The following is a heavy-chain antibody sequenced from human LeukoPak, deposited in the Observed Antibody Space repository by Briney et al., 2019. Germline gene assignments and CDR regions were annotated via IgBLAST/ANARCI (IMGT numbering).Heavy chain of an antibody. CDR1: GFTFSSYS. J-gene: IGHJ3*02. CDR3: AKPYSSSWYGAFDI. V-gene: IGHV3-21*04. Sequence: PGGSLRLSCAASGFTFSSYSMNWVRQAPGKGLEWVSSISSSSSYIYYADSVKGRFTISRDNTKNSLYLQMNSLRAEDTAVYYCAKPYSSSWYGAFDIWGXXXMXTVSS. CDR2: ISSSSSYI. D-gene: IGHD6-13*01.